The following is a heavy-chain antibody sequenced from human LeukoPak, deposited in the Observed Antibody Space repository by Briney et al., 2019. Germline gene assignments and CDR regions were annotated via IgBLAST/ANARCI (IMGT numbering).Heavy chain of an antibody. Sequence: GGSLRLSCAASGFTFSTYGMHWVRQAPGKGLEWVSYISSSGSTMYYADSVKGRFTISRDNAKNSLYLQMNSLRAEDTAVYYCARELHSYNNWGQGTLVTVSS. CDR1: GFTFSTYG. V-gene: IGHV3-48*04. J-gene: IGHJ4*02. CDR2: ISSSGSTM. CDR3: ARELHSYNN. D-gene: IGHD5-18*01.